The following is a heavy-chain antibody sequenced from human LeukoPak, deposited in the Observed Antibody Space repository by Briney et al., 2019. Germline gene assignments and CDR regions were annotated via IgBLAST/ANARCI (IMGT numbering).Heavy chain of an antibody. J-gene: IGHJ4*02. CDR1: GFTFNNYW. Sequence: GGSLRLSCAASGFTFNNYWMHWVRQAPGKGLVWVSRINTEGLGTSYADSVQGRFTISRDNAKNTLYLQMNSLRAEDTAVYYCARDRNLGTDLDYWGQGTLVTVSS. CDR2: INTEGLGT. V-gene: IGHV3-74*01. CDR3: ARDRNLGTDLDY. D-gene: IGHD7-27*01.